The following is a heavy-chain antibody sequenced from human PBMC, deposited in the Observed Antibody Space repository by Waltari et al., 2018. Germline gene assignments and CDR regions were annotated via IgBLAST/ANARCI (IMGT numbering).Heavy chain of an antibody. V-gene: IGHV4-4*02. Sequence: QLQLQESGPGLVKPSGTLSLTCTVSGDSMTSPACWSWVLQPPRKGLEWVGQVRGDGKTNYNPSFAGRVAVSLDTSINQFSLRVTSATAADTAVYYCARDRGRGLYLDSWGQGTLVTVSP. CDR2: VRGDGKT. J-gene: IGHJ4*02. CDR3: ARDRGRGLYLDS. CDR1: GDSMTSPAC. D-gene: IGHD2-15*01.